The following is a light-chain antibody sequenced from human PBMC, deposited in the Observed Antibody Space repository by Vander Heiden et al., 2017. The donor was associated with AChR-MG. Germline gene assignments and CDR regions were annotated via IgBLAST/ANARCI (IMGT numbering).Light chain of an antibody. Sequence: AIRITQSPSSLSASTGDRVTITCRASQGISIYLAWYQQKPGKAPKLLIYAASTLQSGVPSRFSGSGSGTDFTLTISCLQSEDFATYYCQQEDSYPRTFGQRTKVEIK. CDR1: QGISIY. V-gene: IGKV1-8*01. J-gene: IGKJ1*01. CDR2: AAS. CDR3: QQEDSYPRT.